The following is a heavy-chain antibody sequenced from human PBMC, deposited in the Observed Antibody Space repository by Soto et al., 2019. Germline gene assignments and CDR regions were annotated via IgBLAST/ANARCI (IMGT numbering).Heavy chain of an antibody. CDR2: ISTSGATR. J-gene: IGHJ4*02. V-gene: IGHV3-48*02. CDR3: ARFFGSGFDY. CDR1: GFTFSTDT. Sequence: EVQLVESGGGLVQPAGSLRLSCVASGFTFSTDTMNWVRQAPGKGLEWVAHISTSGATRYYADSVKGRFTISRDNAKTSLYLQMDSLRNEDTAVYYCARFFGSGFDYWGQGTLVTVSS. D-gene: IGHD6-19*01.